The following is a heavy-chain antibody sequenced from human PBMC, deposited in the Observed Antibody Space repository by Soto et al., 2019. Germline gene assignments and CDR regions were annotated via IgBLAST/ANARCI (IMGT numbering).Heavy chain of an antibody. CDR1: GGSFSGYY. D-gene: IGHD1-26*01. J-gene: IGHJ5*02. Sequence: PSETLSLTCAVYGGSFSGYYWSWIRQPPGKGLEWIGEINHSGRTYYKPSLKSRASISMDKSRNQFSVRLTSVTAADTGVYFCARGDRYSGSFSDYFDPWGQGTLVTVSS. CDR3: ARGDRYSGSFSDYFDP. CDR2: INHSGRT. V-gene: IGHV4-34*01.